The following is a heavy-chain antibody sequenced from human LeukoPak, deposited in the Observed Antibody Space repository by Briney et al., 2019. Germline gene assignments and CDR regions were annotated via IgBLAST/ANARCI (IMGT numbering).Heavy chain of an antibody. CDR2: IYYGGST. CDR1: GGSISSYY. J-gene: IGHJ6*04. D-gene: IGHD2-2*01. CDR3: ARDSKRTPYYYYGMDV. Sequence: SETLSLTCTVSGGSISSYYWSWIRQPPGKGLEWIGYIYYGGSTNYNPSLKSRVTISVDTSKNQFSLKLSSVTAADTAVYYCARDSKRTPYYYYGMDVWGKGTTVTVSS. V-gene: IGHV4-59*01.